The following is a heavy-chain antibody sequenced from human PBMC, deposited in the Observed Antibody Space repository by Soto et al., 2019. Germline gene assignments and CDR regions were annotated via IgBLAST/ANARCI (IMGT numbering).Heavy chain of an antibody. V-gene: IGHV4-59*01. J-gene: IGHJ2*01. Sequence: QVQLQESGPGLVKPSETLSLTCTVSGGSISSYYWSWIRQPPGKGLEWNGYIYYSGSTNYNPSLKGRVTITVDTSKNQFSRKLSSATAADTAVDYCARVGGAAAVTAWYFDLWGRGTLVTVSS. CDR3: ARVGGAAAVTAWYFDL. CDR1: GGSISSYY. D-gene: IGHD6-13*01. CDR2: IYYSGST.